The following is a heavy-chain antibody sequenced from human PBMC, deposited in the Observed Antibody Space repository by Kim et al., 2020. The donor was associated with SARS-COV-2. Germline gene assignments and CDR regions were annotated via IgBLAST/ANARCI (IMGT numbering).Heavy chain of an antibody. J-gene: IGHJ4*02. CDR1: GFTFSSFG. V-gene: IGHV3-33*01. Sequence: GGSLRLSCAASGFTFSSFGMHWVRQAPGRGLEWVAVMWYDGSNEYYAASVRGRFTISRDNSKNTLYLQMNSLRAEDTAVYYCARDHIYYDSGGRRSYCDLWGQGTLVTVS. CDR3: ARDHIYYDSGGRRSYCDL. CDR2: MWYDGSNE. D-gene: IGHD3-22*01.